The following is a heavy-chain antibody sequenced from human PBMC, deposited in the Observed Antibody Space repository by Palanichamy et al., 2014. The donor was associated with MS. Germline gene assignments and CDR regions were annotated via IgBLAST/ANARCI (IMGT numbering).Heavy chain of an antibody. CDR2: LYHSGNT. CDR1: GVSINSGGYS. CDR3: ARASGGDYYDPSGYRLGGYFDT. V-gene: IGHV4-30-2*01. D-gene: IGHD3-22*01. Sequence: QVQLQESGSGLVKPSQTLSLTCAVSGVSINSGGYSWSWSRQPPGKGLEWIGYLYHSGNTPYNPSLRSRVTISVDWSKNQVSLKLTSVTAADTAVYYCARASGGDYYDPSGYRLGGYFDTWGQGTLLTVSS. J-gene: IGHJ4*02.